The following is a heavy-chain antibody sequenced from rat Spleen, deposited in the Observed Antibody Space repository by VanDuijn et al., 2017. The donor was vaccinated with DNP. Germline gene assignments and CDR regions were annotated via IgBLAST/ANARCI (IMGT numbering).Heavy chain of an antibody. CDR3: TREGRDEWYFDF. CDR1: GFIFNKYW. J-gene: IGHJ1*01. V-gene: IGHV5-31*01. Sequence: EVQLVESGGDRVQPGRSLKLSCVASGFIFNKYWMTWIRQVPGKGLDWVASITTSGDDTYYPDSVKGRFTVSRDNAKNTLYLQMNSLKSEDTATYYCTREGRDEWYFDFWGPGTMVTVSS. CDR2: ITTSGDDT.